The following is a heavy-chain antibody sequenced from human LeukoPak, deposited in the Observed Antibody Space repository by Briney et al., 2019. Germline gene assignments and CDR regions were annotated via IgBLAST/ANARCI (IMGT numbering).Heavy chain of an antibody. CDR2: IYTSGRT. CDR3: ARVTTGGYYNY. V-gene: IGHV4-61*02. Sequence: PSETLSLTCTVSVGSISSGSYYWSWIRQPAGKGLEGIWRIYTSGRTNYNPSRKRRVTISLDTSQNHFSLKLGSVTAADTAVYYCARVTTGGYYNYWGQGTLVTVSS. CDR1: VGSISSGSYY. D-gene: IGHD3-22*01. J-gene: IGHJ4*02.